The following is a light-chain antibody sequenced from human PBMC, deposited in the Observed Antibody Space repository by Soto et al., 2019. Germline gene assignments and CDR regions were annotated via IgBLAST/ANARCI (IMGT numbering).Light chain of an antibody. V-gene: IGKV3-15*01. CDR2: GAS. J-gene: IGKJ1*01. CDR1: QSVSNN. CDR3: QQYNNWPET. Sequence: EIVMTHSPATLSVSPGERATLSCRASQSVSNNLAWYQQKPGQAPRLLIYGASTRATAIPARFSGSGSGTEFTLTISSLQSEDFAVYYCQQYNNWPETFGQGTKVEIK.